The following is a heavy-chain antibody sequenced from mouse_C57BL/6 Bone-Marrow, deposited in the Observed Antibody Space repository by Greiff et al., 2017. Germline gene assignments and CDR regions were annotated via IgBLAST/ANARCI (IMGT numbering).Heavy chain of an antibody. Sequence: QVQLQQPGAELVKPGASVKMSCKASGYTFTSYWITWVKQRPGQGLEWIGDIYPGSGSTNYNEKFKSKATLTADTSSSTAYMQLSSLTSEDSAVYYCALYGNYPLFDYWGQGTTLTVSS. D-gene: IGHD2-1*01. V-gene: IGHV1-55*01. CDR1: GYTFTSYW. CDR3: ALYGNYPLFDY. J-gene: IGHJ2*01. CDR2: IYPGSGST.